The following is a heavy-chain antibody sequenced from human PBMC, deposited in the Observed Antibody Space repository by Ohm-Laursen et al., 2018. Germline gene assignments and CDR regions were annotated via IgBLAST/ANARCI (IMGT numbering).Heavy chain of an antibody. J-gene: IGHJ4*01. D-gene: IGHD5-18*01. CDR3: AKDTYKLYSYGFVDY. Sequence: SLRLSCAASGFTFSSYGMHWVRQAPGKGLEWVAVISYDGSNKYYADSVKGRFTISRDNSKNTLYLQMNSLRAEDTAVYYCAKDTYKLYSYGFVDYWGQGTLVTVSS. CDR2: ISYDGSNK. CDR1: GFTFSSYG. V-gene: IGHV3-30*18.